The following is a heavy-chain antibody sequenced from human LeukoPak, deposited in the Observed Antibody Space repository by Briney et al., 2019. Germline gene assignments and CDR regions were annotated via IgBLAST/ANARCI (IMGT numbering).Heavy chain of an antibody. Sequence: SETLSLTCTVSGGSISSYYWSWIRQPPGKGLEWIGYIYYSGSTNYNPSLKSRVTISVDTSKNQFSLKLSSVTAADTAVYYCARARDCSSTSCYGWFDPWGQGTLVTVSS. J-gene: IGHJ5*02. CDR1: GGSISSYY. CDR2: IYYSGST. CDR3: ARARDCSSTSCYGWFDP. D-gene: IGHD2-2*01. V-gene: IGHV4-59*01.